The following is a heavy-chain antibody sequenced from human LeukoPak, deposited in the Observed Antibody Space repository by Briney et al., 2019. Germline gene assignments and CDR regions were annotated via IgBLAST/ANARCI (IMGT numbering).Heavy chain of an antibody. V-gene: IGHV5-51*01. CDR1: GYSFTSYW. J-gene: IGHJ6*02. Sequence: GEPLKISCKGSGYSFTSYWIGWVRQMPGKGLEWMGIIYPGDSDTRYSPSFQGQVTISADKSISTAYLQWSSLKASDTAMYYCARQWYYDILTGPYYYGMDVWGQGTTVTVSS. CDR2: IYPGDSDT. D-gene: IGHD3-9*01. CDR3: ARQWYYDILTGPYYYGMDV.